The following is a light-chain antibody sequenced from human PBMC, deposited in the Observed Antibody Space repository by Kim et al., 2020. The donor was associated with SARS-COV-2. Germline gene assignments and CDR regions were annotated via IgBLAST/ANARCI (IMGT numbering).Light chain of an antibody. CDR3: QSSDGSVVV. V-gene: IGLV6-57*04. CDR1: SGSIARNY. Sequence: NFMLTQPHSVSESPGKTLTISCTRSSGSIARNYVQWYQQRPGSAPITVIYEDKERPSGVPDRFSGSIDSSSNSAFLTISGLKTEDEADYYCQSSDGSVVVFGTGTKVTVL. J-gene: IGLJ1*01. CDR2: EDK.